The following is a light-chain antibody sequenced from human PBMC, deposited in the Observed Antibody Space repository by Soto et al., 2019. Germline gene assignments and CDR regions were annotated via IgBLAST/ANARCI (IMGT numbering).Light chain of an antibody. V-gene: IGLV1-44*01. CDR3: ATWDDSLSIPV. J-gene: IGLJ2*01. CDR1: SSNIGKNT. CDR2: STN. Sequence: QSALTQPPSVSGTPGQRVPISCSGSSSNIGKNTVNWYQQLPGAAPRLLIYSTNQRPSGVPDRFSGSKSGTSASLAISGLQSDDEADYYCATWDDSLSIPVFGGGTKLTVL.